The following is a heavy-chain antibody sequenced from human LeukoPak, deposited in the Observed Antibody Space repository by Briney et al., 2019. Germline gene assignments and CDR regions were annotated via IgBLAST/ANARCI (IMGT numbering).Heavy chain of an antibody. Sequence: GGSLRLSCAASGFTFSSYAMHWVRQAPGKGLEWVAVISYDGSNKYYADSVKGRFTISRDNSKNTLYPQMNSLRAEDTAVYYCARAPREGRYYGAFDIWGQGTMVTVSS. CDR3: ARAPREGRYYGAFDI. J-gene: IGHJ3*02. CDR2: ISYDGSNK. D-gene: IGHD3-22*01. CDR1: GFTFSSYA. V-gene: IGHV3-30-3*01.